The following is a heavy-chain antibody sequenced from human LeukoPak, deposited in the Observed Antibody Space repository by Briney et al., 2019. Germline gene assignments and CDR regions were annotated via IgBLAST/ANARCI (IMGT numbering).Heavy chain of an antibody. Sequence: GGSLRLSCAASGFTFSSYWMHWVRQAPGKGLVWVSRINSDGSSTTYADSVRGRFTISRDNAKNTLYLQTNSLRAEDTTVYYCARDRSSWSSTAPDNWGQGTLVTVSS. V-gene: IGHV3-74*01. D-gene: IGHD3-10*01. CDR1: GFTFSSYW. CDR2: INSDGSST. CDR3: ARDRSSWSSTAPDN. J-gene: IGHJ4*02.